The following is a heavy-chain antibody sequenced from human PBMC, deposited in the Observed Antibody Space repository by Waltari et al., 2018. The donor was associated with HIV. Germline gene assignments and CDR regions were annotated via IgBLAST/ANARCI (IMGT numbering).Heavy chain of an antibody. J-gene: IGHJ4*02. D-gene: IGHD6-6*01. V-gene: IGHV3-48*04. Sequence: EVQLVESGGGLVQPGGSRRLSGAASGFTFSGYAMNWVRQAPGKGLEWVSYISSSSTTINYADSVKGRFTISRDNAKNLLYLQMSSLRAEDTAVYFCARERFGSSYFGYWGQGTLVTVSS. CDR1: GFTFSGYA. CDR3: ARERFGSSYFGY. CDR2: ISSSSTTI.